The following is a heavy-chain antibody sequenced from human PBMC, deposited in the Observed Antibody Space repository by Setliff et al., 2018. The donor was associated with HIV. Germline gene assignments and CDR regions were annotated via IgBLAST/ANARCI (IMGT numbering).Heavy chain of an antibody. J-gene: IGHJ4*02. CDR3: ARDGEYHQLFDC. V-gene: IGHV3-7*03. Sequence: GGSLRLSCAASGFTFSSYWMTWVRQAPGKGLEWVANIKQDGSEKYYVDSVKGRFTISRDNAKNSVYLQMNSLRVDDTAVYYCARDGEYHQLFDCWGQGTLVTVSS. CDR1: GFTFSSYW. CDR2: IKQDGSEK. D-gene: IGHD2-2*01.